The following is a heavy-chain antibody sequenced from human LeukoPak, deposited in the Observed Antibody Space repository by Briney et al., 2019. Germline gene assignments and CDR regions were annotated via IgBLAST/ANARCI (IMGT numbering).Heavy chain of an antibody. V-gene: IGHV3-20*04. D-gene: IGHD3-16*02. J-gene: IGHJ3*02. CDR1: GFTFDDYG. CDR2: INWNGGST. CDR3: ARRGLMITFGGVIAHDAFDI. Sequence: GGSLRLSCAASGFTFDDYGMSWVRQAPGKGLEWVSGINWNGGSTGYADSVKGRFTISRDNAKNSLYLQMNSLRAEDTAVYYCARRGLMITFGGVIAHDAFDIWGQGTLVTVSS.